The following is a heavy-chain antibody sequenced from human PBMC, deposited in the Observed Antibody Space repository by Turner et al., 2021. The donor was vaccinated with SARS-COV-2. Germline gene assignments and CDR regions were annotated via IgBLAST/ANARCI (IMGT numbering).Heavy chain of an antibody. V-gene: IGHV3-23*01. CDR1: GLMFNRCG. CDR3: AKSRGGGGNYTGAYFDY. CDR2: IVSSGGNT. J-gene: IGHJ4*01. Sequence: EVQLLESGGGLVQPGGSLRLSCAASGLMFNRCGMGWVRQAPGKGLEWVSGIVSSGGNTWYADSVKGRFTSSRDNAMNTLYLQMNSLRTEDTAVYYCAKSRGGGGNYTGAYFDYWGHGTLVTVSS. D-gene: IGHD3-10*01.